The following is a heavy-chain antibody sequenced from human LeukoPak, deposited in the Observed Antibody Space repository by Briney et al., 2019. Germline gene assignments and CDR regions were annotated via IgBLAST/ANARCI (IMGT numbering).Heavy chain of an antibody. CDR2: ISSSSSTI. V-gene: IGHV3-48*04. Sequence: GGSLRLSCAASGFTFSSYSMNWVRQAPGKGLEWVSYISSSSSTIYYADSVKGRFTISRDNAKNSLYLQMNSLRAEDTALYYCAKGFRGSGSSSFDYWGQGTLVTVSS. D-gene: IGHD3-10*01. CDR3: AKGFRGSGSSSFDY. J-gene: IGHJ4*02. CDR1: GFTFSSYS.